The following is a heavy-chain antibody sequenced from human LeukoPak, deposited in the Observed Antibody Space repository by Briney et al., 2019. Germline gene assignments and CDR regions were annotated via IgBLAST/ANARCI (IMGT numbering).Heavy chain of an antibody. D-gene: IGHD3/OR15-3a*01. CDR1: GGSISSGGYY. V-gene: IGHV4-30-2*01. CDR3: ARETAWPENTPMILFSYFDY. CDR2: IYHSGST. J-gene: IGHJ4*02. Sequence: SETLSLTCTVSGGSISSGGYYWSWIRQPPGKGLVWTGYIYHSGSTYYNPSLKSRVTISVDRSKNQFSLKLSSVTAADTAVYYCARETAWPENTPMILFSYFDYWGRGILVXVSS.